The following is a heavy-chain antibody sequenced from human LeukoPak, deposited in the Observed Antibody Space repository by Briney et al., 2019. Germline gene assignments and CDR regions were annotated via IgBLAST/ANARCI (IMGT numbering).Heavy chain of an antibody. D-gene: IGHD3-22*01. J-gene: IGHJ4*02. CDR1: GGSISSGDYY. CDR3: ARTYDGSGYIFDY. V-gene: IGHV4-30-4*08. Sequence: SQTLSLTCTVSGGSISSGDYYWSWIRQPPGKGLEWIGYIYYSGSTYYNPSLKSRVTISIDTSKKQLSLKLRSVTAADTAVYYCARTYDGSGYIFDYWGQGTLVTVSS. CDR2: IYYSGST.